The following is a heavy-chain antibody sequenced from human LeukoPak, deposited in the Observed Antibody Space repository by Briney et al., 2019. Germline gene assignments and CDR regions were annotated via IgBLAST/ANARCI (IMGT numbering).Heavy chain of an antibody. CDR1: GFSVSNNY. CDR2: ISGSSAIST. J-gene: IGHJ6*02. Sequence: GGSLRLSCAASGFSVSNNYMSWVRQPPGKGLEWVSAISGSSAISTYYADSVKGRFTISRDNSKNTLDLQMNNPRVEDTAVYYCAKAASSSWPSYYYGMDVWGQGTTVTVSS. D-gene: IGHD6-13*01. CDR3: AKAASSSWPSYYYGMDV. V-gene: IGHV3-23*01.